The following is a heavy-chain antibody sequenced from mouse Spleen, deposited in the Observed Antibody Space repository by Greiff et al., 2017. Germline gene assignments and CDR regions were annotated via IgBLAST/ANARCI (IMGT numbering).Heavy chain of an antibody. CDR1: GFTFSDYY. CDR3: ARYGNYFDY. J-gene: IGHJ2*01. V-gene: IGHV5-16*01. CDR2: INYDGSST. D-gene: IGHD2-1*01. Sequence: EVKLVESEGGLVQPGSSMKLSCTASGFTFSDYYMAWVRQVPEKGLEWVANINYDGSSTYYLDSLKSRFIISRDNAKNILYLQMSSLKSEDTATYYCARYGNYFDYWGKGTTLTVSS.